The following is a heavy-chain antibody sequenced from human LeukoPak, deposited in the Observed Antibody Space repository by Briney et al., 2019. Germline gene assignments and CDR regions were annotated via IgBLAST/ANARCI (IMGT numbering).Heavy chain of an antibody. CDR1: GGSFSGYY. J-gene: IGHJ6*02. V-gene: IGHV4-34*01. D-gene: IGHD3-9*01. CDR3: ARGLHYNILTGGMDV. Sequence: SETLSLTCAVFGGSFSGYYWSWIRQSQEKGLEWIGEMSHTGATNYNPSLKSRVTVSVDTSKKQFSLNLRSVTAADTAVYYCARGLHYNILTGGMDVWGQGTTVIVSS. CDR2: MSHTGAT.